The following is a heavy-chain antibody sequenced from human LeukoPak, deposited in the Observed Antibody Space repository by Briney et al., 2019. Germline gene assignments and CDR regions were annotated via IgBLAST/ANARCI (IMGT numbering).Heavy chain of an antibody. V-gene: IGHV3-23*01. CDR3: AKDRLTATPYYFDY. CDR1: GLTFSSYA. D-gene: IGHD1-20*01. CDR2: SSGSGGST. Sequence: PGGSLRLSCAASGLTFSSYAMSWVRQAPGKGLEWVSGSSGSGGSTYYADSVKGRFTISRDNSKNTLYLQMDSLRAEDTAVYYCAKDRLTATPYYFDYWGQGTLVTVSS. J-gene: IGHJ4*02.